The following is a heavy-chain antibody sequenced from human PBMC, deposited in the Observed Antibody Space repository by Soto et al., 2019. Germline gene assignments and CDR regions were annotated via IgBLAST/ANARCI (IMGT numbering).Heavy chain of an antibody. Sequence: PGGSLRLSCAASGFTFSNAWINWVRQAPGKGLEWVGRIKSKTDGGTTDYAAPVKGRFAISRDDSKNMVYLQMNSLNSEDTAVYYCTRRSEYDSGGYYYAYDYWGQGTRVTVSS. CDR2: IKSKTDGGTT. CDR3: TRRSEYDSGGYYYAYDY. J-gene: IGHJ4*02. CDR1: GFTFSNAW. V-gene: IGHV3-15*07. D-gene: IGHD3-22*01.